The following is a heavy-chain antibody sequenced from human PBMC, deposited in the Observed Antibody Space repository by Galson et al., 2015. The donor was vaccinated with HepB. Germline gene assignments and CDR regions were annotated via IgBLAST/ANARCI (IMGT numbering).Heavy chain of an antibody. CDR1: GGTFSSYA. Sequence: SVKVSCKASGGTFSSYAISWVRQAPGQGLEWMGGIIPIFGTANYAQKFQGRVTITADESTSTAYMELSSLRSEDTAVYYCARVGIAARPSHYYYMDVWGKGTTVTVSS. J-gene: IGHJ6*03. CDR3: ARVGIAARPSHYYYMDV. D-gene: IGHD6-6*01. CDR2: IIPIFGTA. V-gene: IGHV1-69*13.